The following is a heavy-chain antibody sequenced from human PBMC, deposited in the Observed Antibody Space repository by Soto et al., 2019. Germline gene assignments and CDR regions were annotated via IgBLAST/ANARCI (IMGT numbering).Heavy chain of an antibody. CDR1: GGSISSGGYY. J-gene: IGHJ2*01. CDR3: ARGYCSVCFCYTGSAYIGKCSLAPVFSVKVCGFGDPVPHLHYL. V-gene: IGHV4-31*03. Sequence: SETLSLTCTVSGGSISSGGYYWSWIRQHPGKGLEWIGYIYYSGSTYYNPSLKSRVTISVDTPKNQFSLKLSSVTAADTAVYYFARGYCSVCFCYTGSAYIGKCSLAPVFSVKVCGFGDPVPHLHYLW. CDR2: IYYSGST. D-gene: IGHD2-15*01.